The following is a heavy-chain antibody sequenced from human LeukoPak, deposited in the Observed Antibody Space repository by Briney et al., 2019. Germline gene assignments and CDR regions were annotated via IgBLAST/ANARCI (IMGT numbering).Heavy chain of an antibody. J-gene: IGHJ4*02. D-gene: IGHD5-12*01. Sequence: GGSLRLSCAASGFTFSSYAMSWVRQAPGKGLEWVSAISGSGGSTYYADSVKGRFTISRDNSKNTLYLQMNSLRAEDTAVYYCARDRLPRGYSGYDTDYWGQGTLVTVSS. CDR3: ARDRLPRGYSGYDTDY. V-gene: IGHV3-23*01. CDR2: ISGSGGST. CDR1: GFTFSSYA.